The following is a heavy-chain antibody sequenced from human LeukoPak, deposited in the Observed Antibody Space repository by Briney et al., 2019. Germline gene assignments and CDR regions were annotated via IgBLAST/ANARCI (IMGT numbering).Heavy chain of an antibody. V-gene: IGHV4-59*01. CDR1: GGSISSYY. J-gene: IGHJ4*02. CDR2: IYYSGST. Sequence: SETLSLTCTVSGGSISSYYWSWIRQPPGKGLEWIGYIYYSGSTNYNPSLKSRVTISVDTSKNQFSLKLSSVTAADTAVYYCARAGYCSGGSCYFDYWGQGTLVTVSS. D-gene: IGHD2-15*01. CDR3: ARAGYCSGGSCYFDY.